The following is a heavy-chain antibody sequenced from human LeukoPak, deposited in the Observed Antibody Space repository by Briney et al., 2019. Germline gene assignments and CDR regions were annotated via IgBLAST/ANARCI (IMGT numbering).Heavy chain of an antibody. J-gene: IGHJ5*02. Sequence: GGCLRLSCAASGFTFSSYAMSWVRQAPGKGLEWVSAISGSGGSTYYADSVKGRFTISRDNSKNTLYLQMNSLRAEDTAVYYCARERGYCSGGSCSFRWFDPWGQGSLVTVSS. CDR3: ARERGYCSGGSCSFRWFDP. D-gene: IGHD2-15*01. CDR1: GFTFSSYA. V-gene: IGHV3-23*01. CDR2: ISGSGGST.